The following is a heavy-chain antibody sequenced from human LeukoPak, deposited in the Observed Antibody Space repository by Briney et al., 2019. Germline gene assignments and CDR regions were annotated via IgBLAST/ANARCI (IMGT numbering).Heavy chain of an antibody. V-gene: IGHV4-39*07. CDR1: GGSISSSSYY. Sequence: PSETLSLTCTVSGGSISSSSYYWGWIRQPPGKGLEWIGSIYYSGSTYYNPSLKSRVTISVDTSKNQFSLKLSSVTAADTAVYYCARDLPDHLALYYYYYMDVWGKGTTVTVSS. J-gene: IGHJ6*03. CDR2: IYYSGST. CDR3: ARDLPDHLALYYYYYMDV.